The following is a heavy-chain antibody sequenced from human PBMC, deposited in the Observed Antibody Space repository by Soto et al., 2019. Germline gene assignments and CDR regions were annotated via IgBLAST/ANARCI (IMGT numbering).Heavy chain of an antibody. Sequence: EVQLVESGGGLVQPGGSLRLSCAASGFTVSSNYMSWVRQAPGKGLEWGSVTYSGGTTYYADSVKGRFIISRDNSKNTLDLPMNSLRADDTAVYYCAREFRTSGSRDAFDLWGQGTMVTVSS. CDR1: GFTVSSNY. J-gene: IGHJ3*01. V-gene: IGHV3-66*01. CDR2: TYSGGTT. D-gene: IGHD1-26*01. CDR3: AREFRTSGSRDAFDL.